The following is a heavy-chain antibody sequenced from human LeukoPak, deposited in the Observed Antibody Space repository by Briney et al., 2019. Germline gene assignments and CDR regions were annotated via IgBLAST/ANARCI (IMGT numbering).Heavy chain of an antibody. CDR2: ISSSSSYI. J-gene: IGHJ3*02. CDR1: GFTFSSCS. D-gene: IGHD3-22*01. V-gene: IGHV3-21*04. CDR3: AKDYYDSSGYYYARYAFDI. Sequence: GGSLRLSCAASGFTFSSCSMNWVRQAPGKGLEWVSSISSSSSYIYYADSVKGRFTISRDNAKNSLYLQMNSLRAEDTAVYYCAKDYYDSSGYYYARYAFDIWGQGTMVTVSS.